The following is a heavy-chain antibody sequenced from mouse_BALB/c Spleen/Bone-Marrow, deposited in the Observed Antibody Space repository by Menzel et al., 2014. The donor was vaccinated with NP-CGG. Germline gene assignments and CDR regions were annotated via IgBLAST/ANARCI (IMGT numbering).Heavy chain of an antibody. CDR3: ARYDYGVYFDY. V-gene: IGHV14-3*02. CDR2: IDPANGNT. D-gene: IGHD2-4*01. Sequence: AQLQQSGAELVKPGASVKLSCTASGFNIKDTYMHWVKQRPEQGLEWIGRIDPANGNTKYDPKFQGEATITADTSSNTAYLQLSSLTSEDTAVYYCARYDYGVYFDYWGQGTTLTVSS. J-gene: IGHJ2*01. CDR1: GFNIKDTY.